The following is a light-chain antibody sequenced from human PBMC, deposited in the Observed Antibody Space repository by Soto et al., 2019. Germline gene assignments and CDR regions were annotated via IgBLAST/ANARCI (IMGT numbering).Light chain of an antibody. J-gene: IGKJ5*01. Sequence: EFVLTQSPGTLSLSPGERATLSCRASQSVSSSYLAWYQQKPGQAPRLLISDASNRATGIPARFSGSGSGTDFTLTINSLEPEDFAVYYCQQRSSWPITFGQGTRLEIK. V-gene: IGKV3D-20*02. CDR2: DAS. CDR1: QSVSSSY. CDR3: QQRSSWPIT.